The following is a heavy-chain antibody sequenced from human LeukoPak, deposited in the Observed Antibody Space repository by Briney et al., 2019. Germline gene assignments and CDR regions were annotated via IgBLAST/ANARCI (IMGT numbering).Heavy chain of an antibody. Sequence: PSETLSLTCTVSGGSISSYYWSWIRQPPGKGLEWIGYIYTSGSTNYNPSLKSRVTMSVDTSKNQFSLKLSSVTAADTAVYYCAREAHFDWLSYPGVVDYWGQGTLVTVSS. V-gene: IGHV4-4*08. CDR1: GGSISSYY. CDR2: IYTSGST. CDR3: AREAHFDWLSYPGVVDY. J-gene: IGHJ4*02. D-gene: IGHD3-9*01.